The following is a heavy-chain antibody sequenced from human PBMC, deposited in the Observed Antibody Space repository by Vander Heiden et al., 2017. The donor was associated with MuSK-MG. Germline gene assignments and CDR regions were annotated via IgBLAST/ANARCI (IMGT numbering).Heavy chain of an antibody. CDR2: NGTAGDK. J-gene: IGHJ2*01. CDR1: GFTFSSYD. CDR3: AREKEITMVRGVVPLYWYFDL. D-gene: IGHD3-10*01. Sequence: EVQLVESGGGLVQPGGSLRLSCAASGFTFSSYDMHWVRQATGKGLEWVSANGTAGDKYYPGSVKGRFTISRKKAKNSLYLQMNSLRAGDTAVYYCAREKEITMVRGVVPLYWYFDLWGRGTLVTVSS. V-gene: IGHV3-13*04.